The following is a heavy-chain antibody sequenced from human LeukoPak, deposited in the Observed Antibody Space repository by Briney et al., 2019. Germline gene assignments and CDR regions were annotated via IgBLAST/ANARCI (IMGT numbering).Heavy chain of an antibody. J-gene: IGHJ3*02. CDR1: GGSISSYY. D-gene: IGHD5-12*01. Sequence: PSETLSLTCTVSGGSISSYYWSWIRQPPGKGLEWIGYIYYSGSTNYNPSLKSRVTISVDTSKNQFSLKLSSVTAADTAVYYCARHGLIVTKGDAFDIWGQGTMVTVSS. V-gene: IGHV4-59*08. CDR3: ARHGLIVTKGDAFDI. CDR2: IYYSGST.